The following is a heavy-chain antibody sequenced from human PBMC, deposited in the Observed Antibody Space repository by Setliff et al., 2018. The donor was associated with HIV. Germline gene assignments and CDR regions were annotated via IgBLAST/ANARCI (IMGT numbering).Heavy chain of an antibody. Sequence: ASVKVSCKASGYTFTDYYIHWVRQAPGQGLERMGWINPNSSDTNYAQKFQGRVTMTRGTSISTAYMDLSRLRSDDTAVYYCARRVPPIPSGDLDYWGQGTLVTVS. CDR3: ARRVPPIPSGDLDY. CDR2: INPNSSDT. CDR1: GYTFTDYY. V-gene: IGHV1-2*02. D-gene: IGHD4-17*01. J-gene: IGHJ4*02.